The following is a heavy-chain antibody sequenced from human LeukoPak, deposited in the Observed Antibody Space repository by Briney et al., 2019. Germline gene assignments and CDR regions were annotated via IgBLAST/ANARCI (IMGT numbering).Heavy chain of an antibody. CDR3: TRDTGCSGGTCYSFYDY. V-gene: IGHV3-7*01. CDR2: IKGDGGEK. Sequence: QPGGSLRLSCAASGFTFNSFWMTWVRQAPGKGLEWVANIKGDGGEKYYVDSVKGRFTISRDNAKNSLYLQLNSLRAEDTAVYYCTRDTGCSGGTCYSFYDYWGQGTLVTVSS. CDR1: GFTFNSFW. D-gene: IGHD2-15*01. J-gene: IGHJ4*02.